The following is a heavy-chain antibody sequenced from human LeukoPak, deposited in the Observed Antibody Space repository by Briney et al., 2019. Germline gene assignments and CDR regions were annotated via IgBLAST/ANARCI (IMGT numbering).Heavy chain of an antibody. CDR1: GYTFTSYG. CDR2: ISVYNGNT. J-gene: IGHJ3*02. V-gene: IGHV1-18*01. Sequence: ASVKVSCKASGYTFTSYGISWVRQAPGQGLGWMGWISVYNGNTNYAQKLQGRVTMTTDTSTSTAYMELRSLRSDDTAVYYCASPYCSGGTCYAHDAFDIWGQGTMATVSS. CDR3: ASPYCSGGTCYAHDAFDI. D-gene: IGHD2-15*01.